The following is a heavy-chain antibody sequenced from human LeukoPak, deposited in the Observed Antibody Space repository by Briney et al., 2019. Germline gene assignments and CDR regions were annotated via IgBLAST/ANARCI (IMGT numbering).Heavy chain of an antibody. V-gene: IGHV3-23*01. Sequence: GGSLRLSCAASGFTFSSYAMSWVRQAPGKGLEWASAISGSGGSTYYAASVKGRFTISSDNSKSALYMQMSSLRAEETAVYYCANMAGEWGEGTLVTVSS. D-gene: IGHD3-16*01. CDR2: ISGSGGST. CDR3: ANMAGE. J-gene: IGHJ4*02. CDR1: GFTFSSYA.